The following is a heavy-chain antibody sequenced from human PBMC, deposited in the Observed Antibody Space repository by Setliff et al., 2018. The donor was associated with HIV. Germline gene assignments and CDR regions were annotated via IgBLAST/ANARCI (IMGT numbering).Heavy chain of an antibody. CDR1: GDSISSYY. CDR2: IYYSGST. V-gene: IGHV4-59*08. Sequence: SETLSLTCTVSGDSISSYYWSWIRQAPGKGLEWIGHIYYSGSTNYNPSLKSRVTISVDTSKNQFSLKLSSVTAADTAVYYCASLTTDRFLEWLFVYWGQGTLVTVSS. D-gene: IGHD3-3*01. J-gene: IGHJ4*02. CDR3: ASLTTDRFLEWLFVY.